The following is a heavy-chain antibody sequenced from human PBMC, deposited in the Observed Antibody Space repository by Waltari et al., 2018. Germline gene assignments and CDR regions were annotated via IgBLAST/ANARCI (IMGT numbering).Heavy chain of an antibody. V-gene: IGHV1-18*01. CDR3: ARTSLLAVDGLNHY. D-gene: IGHD3-3*02. J-gene: IGHJ4*02. CDR2: ISVYNGNT. Sequence: QVQLVQSGAEVKKPGASVKVSCKASGYTFASHAISWVRQAPGQGLEWMGWISVYNGNTKYARKFQDRVTMTTDTSTSTAYMELRSLRSDDTAVYYCARTSLLAVDGLNHYWGQGTLVTVSS. CDR1: GYTFASHA.